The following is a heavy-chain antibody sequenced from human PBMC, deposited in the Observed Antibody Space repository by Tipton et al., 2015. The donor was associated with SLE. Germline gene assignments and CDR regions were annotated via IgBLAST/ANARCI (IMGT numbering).Heavy chain of an antibody. CDR1: SDSMSSYY. CDR3: ARGELYSGPSLYYFDP. CDR2: IYYSGIT. D-gene: IGHD1-7*01. V-gene: IGHV4-59*01. Sequence: TLSLTCTVSSDSMSSYYWSWIRQPPGKGLEWIAYIYYSGITSYNPSLKSRVTISVDTSKNQFSLKLSSVTAADTAVYFCARGELYSGPSLYYFDPWGQGPLVTFPS. J-gene: IGHJ4*02.